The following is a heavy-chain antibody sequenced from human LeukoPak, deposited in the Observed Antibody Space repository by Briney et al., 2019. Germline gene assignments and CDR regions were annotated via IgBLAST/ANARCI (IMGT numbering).Heavy chain of an antibody. CDR3: ARGHHTIFGVFIIHYFDY. J-gene: IGHJ4*02. CDR2: ISDTSTYI. CDR1: GFTFSSYT. V-gene: IGHV3-21*01. Sequence: NPGGSLRLSCAASGFTFSSYTMNWVRQAPGKGLEWVSSISDTSTYIYYADSVKGRFTISRDNAKNSLYLQMNSLRAEDTAVYYCARGHHTIFGVFIIHYFDYWGQGTLVTVSS. D-gene: IGHD3-3*01.